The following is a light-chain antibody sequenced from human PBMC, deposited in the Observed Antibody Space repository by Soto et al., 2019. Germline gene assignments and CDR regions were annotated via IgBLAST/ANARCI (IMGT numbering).Light chain of an antibody. CDR1: QSVSSY. V-gene: IGKV3-11*01. CDR3: QQYGAH. Sequence: EIVLTQSPATLSLSPGERATLSCRASQSVSSYLAWYQQKPGQAPRLLIYDASNRATGIPARFSGSGSGTDFTLTIRRLEPEDFPVYSCQQYGAHFGQGTRLEIK. CDR2: DAS. J-gene: IGKJ5*01.